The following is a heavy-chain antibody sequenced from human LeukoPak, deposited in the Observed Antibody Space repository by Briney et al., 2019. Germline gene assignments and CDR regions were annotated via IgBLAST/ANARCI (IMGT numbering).Heavy chain of an antibody. V-gene: IGHV3-23*01. CDR2: ISGSGGST. D-gene: IGHD6-13*01. CDR3: AKGAAAGVRNWFDP. Sequence: PGGSLRLSCAAPGFTFSSYAMSWVRQSPGEGLEWVSAISGSGGSTYYADSVKGRFTISRDNSKNTLYLQMNSLRAEDTAVYYCAKGAAAGVRNWFDPWGQGTLVTVSS. CDR1: GFTFSSYA. J-gene: IGHJ5*02.